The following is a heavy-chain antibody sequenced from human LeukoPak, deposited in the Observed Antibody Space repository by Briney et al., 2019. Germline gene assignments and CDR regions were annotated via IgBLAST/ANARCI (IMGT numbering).Heavy chain of an antibody. CDR1: GGSISSGDYY. J-gene: IGHJ4*02. CDR2: IYYSGST. Sequence: PSETLSLTCTVSGGSISSGDYYWSWIRQPPGKGLEWIGYIYYSGSTYYNPSLKSRVTISVDTSKNQFSLKLSSVAAADTAVYYCAREADYHDSSGYYYSPLYYFDYWGQGTLVTVSS. CDR3: AREADYHDSSGYYYSPLYYFDY. V-gene: IGHV4-30-4*01. D-gene: IGHD3-22*01.